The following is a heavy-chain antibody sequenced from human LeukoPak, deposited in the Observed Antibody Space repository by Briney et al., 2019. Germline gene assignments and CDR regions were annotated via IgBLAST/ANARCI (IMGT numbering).Heavy chain of an antibody. V-gene: IGHV1-18*01. J-gene: IGHJ4*02. Sequence: ASVKVSCKASGYTFTSYGISWVRQAPGQGLEWMGWISAYNGNTNYAQKLQVRVTMTTDTSTSTAYMELRSLRSDDTAVYYCAFNYDSSGYYDYWGQGTLVTVSS. CDR1: GYTFTSYG. D-gene: IGHD3-22*01. CDR2: ISAYNGNT. CDR3: AFNYDSSGYYDY.